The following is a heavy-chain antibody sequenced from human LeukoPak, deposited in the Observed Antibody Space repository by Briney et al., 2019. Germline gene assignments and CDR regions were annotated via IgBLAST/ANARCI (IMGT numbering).Heavy chain of an antibody. D-gene: IGHD3-16*02. CDR1: GYTLTELS. Sequence: ASVKVSCKVSGYTLTELSMHWVRQAPGKGLEWMGGFDPEDGETIYAQKFQGRVTMTEDTSTDTAYMELSSPRSEDTAVYYCASIMITFGGVIVPSYFDYWGQGTLVTVSS. CDR2: FDPEDGET. CDR3: ASIMITFGGVIVPSYFDY. J-gene: IGHJ4*02. V-gene: IGHV1-24*01.